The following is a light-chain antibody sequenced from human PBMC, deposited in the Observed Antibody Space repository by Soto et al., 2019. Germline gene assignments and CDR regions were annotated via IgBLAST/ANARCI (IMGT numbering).Light chain of an antibody. J-gene: IGKJ4*01. CDR3: QLCGTSPPT. Sequence: DIQMTQSPSTLSASVGDRVTVTCRASQSISSWLAWYQQKPGKAPKLLIYHASSLGSGVPSRFSGSGSGTEFTLTISRLEPEDFAVYFCQLCGTSPPTFGGGTKVDIK. CDR1: QSISSW. V-gene: IGKV1-5*01. CDR2: HAS.